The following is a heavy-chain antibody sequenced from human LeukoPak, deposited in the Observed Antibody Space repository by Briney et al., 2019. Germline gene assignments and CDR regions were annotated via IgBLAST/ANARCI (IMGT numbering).Heavy chain of an antibody. V-gene: IGHV4-59*04. CDR3: ARFSSIAAAFDY. CDR2: IYHSGST. D-gene: IGHD6-13*01. J-gene: IGHJ4*02. Sequence: SETLSLTCTVSGGSISSYYWSWIRQPPGKGLEWIGSIYHSGSTYYNPSLKSRVTMSVDTSKNQFSLKLSSVTAADTAVYYCARFSSIAAAFDYWGQGTLVTVSS. CDR1: GGSISSYY.